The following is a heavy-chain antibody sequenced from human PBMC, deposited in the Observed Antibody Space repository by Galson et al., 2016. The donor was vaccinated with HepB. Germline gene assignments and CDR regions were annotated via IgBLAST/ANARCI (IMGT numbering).Heavy chain of an antibody. CDR2: IKSNTEGGTT. J-gene: IGHJ4*02. CDR1: GFAFSNAW. Sequence: SLRLSCAASGFAFSNAWMNWVRQAPGKGLERVGRIKSNTEGGTTDYAAPLKGRFAISRDDSKNTLDLQLTSLKTEDKAVYYCTTDGDLAGSSSGWSRDWGQGTLVAVSS. V-gene: IGHV3-15*07. D-gene: IGHD6-19*01. CDR3: TTDGDLAGSSSGWSRD.